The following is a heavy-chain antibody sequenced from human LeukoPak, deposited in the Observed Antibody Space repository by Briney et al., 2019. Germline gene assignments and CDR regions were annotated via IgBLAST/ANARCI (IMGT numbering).Heavy chain of an antibody. CDR2: MNPNSGNT. CDR3: ARGSYSGSRVRSKGYGMDV. Sequence: SVKVSCKASGYTFTSYDINWVRQATGQGLEWMGWMNPNSGNTGYAQKFQGRVTMTRNTSTSTAYMELSSLRSEDTAVYYCARGSYSGSRVRSKGYGMDVWGQGTTVTVSS. J-gene: IGHJ6*02. CDR1: GYTFTSYD. V-gene: IGHV1-8*01. D-gene: IGHD1-26*01.